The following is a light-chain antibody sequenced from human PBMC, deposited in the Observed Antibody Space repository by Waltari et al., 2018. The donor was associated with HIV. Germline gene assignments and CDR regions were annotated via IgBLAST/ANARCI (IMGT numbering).Light chain of an antibody. Sequence: SYVLTQSPSVSVAPGKTARITCGGQNIGSKSVNWYQQQPGQAPVMVIYHDTDRPSGIPAGFSGSNSEDTATRTIRRVEAGDEADYYGQVWDTNTDQYVIFGGGTNLAV. V-gene: IGLV3-21*01. CDR1: NIGSKS. CDR3: QVWDTNTDQYVI. CDR2: HDT. J-gene: IGLJ2*01.